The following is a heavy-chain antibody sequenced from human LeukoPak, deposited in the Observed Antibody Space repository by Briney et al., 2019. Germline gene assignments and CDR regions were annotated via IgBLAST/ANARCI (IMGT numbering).Heavy chain of an antibody. Sequence: PSETLSLTCTVSGGSISSSHYYWGWIRQPPGKGLEWIGEINHSGSTKYNPSLKSRVTISVDTSANQFFLRLTSVTAADTAVYYCACHAVRYSAYDREEDAFDIWGQGTTVTVSS. CDR3: ACHAVRYSAYDREEDAFDI. D-gene: IGHD5-12*01. J-gene: IGHJ3*02. CDR1: GGSISSSHYY. CDR2: INHSGST. V-gene: IGHV4-39*07.